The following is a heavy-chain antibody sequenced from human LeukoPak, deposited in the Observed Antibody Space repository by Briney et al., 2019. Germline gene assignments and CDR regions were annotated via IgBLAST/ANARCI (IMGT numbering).Heavy chain of an antibody. V-gene: IGHV3-23*01. CDR3: AKRPISGNDKSFDY. D-gene: IGHD3-3*01. CDR2: IRESSGDT. J-gene: IGHJ4*02. Sequence: GGSLRLSCAASGFTIRNYAMNWVRQAPGKGLERVSTIRESSGDTYYEDSVKGRFTISRDISKNTVYLQMISLRVEDTAVYFCAKRPISGNDKSFDYWGQGTLVTVSS. CDR1: GFTIRNYA.